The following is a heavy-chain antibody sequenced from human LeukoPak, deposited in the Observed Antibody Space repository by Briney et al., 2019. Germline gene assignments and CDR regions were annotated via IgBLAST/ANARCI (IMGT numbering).Heavy chain of an antibody. V-gene: IGHV3-15*01. CDR2: IKSKTGGGTT. CDR1: GFTFSNAW. D-gene: IGHD2-15*01. CDR3: TTDVAYDAFDI. J-gene: IGHJ3*02. Sequence: GGSLRLSCAASGFTFSNAWMSWVRQAPGKGLEWVGRIKSKTGGGTTDYAAPVKGRLTISRDDSKTTLQLQMNSLKTEHTAAYYCTTDVAYDAFDIWGQGTMVTVSS.